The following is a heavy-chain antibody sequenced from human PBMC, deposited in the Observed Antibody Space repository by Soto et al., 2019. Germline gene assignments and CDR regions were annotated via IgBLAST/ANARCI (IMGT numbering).Heavy chain of an antibody. J-gene: IGHJ4*02. CDR3: AREGSGSFFFDY. D-gene: IGHD6-19*01. CDR2: IWYGGSNK. Sequence: QVQLVESGGGVVQPGRSLRLSCAASGFTFSSYGMHWVRQAPGKGLEWVAVIWYGGSNKYYADSVKGRFTISRDNSKNTLYLQMNSLRAEDTAVYYCAREGSGSFFFDYWGQGTLVTVSS. CDR1: GFTFSSYG. V-gene: IGHV3-33*01.